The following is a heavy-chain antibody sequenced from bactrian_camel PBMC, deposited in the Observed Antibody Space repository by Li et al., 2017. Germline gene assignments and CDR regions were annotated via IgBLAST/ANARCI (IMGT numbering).Heavy chain of an antibody. Sequence: HVQLVESGGRSVQPGGSVRLTCVGSGYINRRYSRGWFRQTPGKPREGVATLDDDGTTTYADSVKGRFTISKRRNILYLEMNNLKPEDTAMYYCAAVIDGGDWFDRLDPTNFGYWGQGTQVTVS. CDR1: GYINRRYS. V-gene: IGHV3S53*01. D-gene: IGHD1*01. CDR3: AAVIDGGDWFDRLDPTNFGY. CDR2: LDDDGTT. J-gene: IGHJ6*01.